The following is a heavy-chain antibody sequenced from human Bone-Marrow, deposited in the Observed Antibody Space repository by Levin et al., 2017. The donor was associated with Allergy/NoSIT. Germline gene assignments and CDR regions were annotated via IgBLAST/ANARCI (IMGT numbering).Heavy chain of an antibody. CDR1: GFTFTDYA. CDR2: VSWNSGTI. V-gene: IGHV3-9*01. Sequence: LSLTCAASGFTFTDYAIHWIRQAPGRGPEWVSGVSWNSGTIGYADSVKGRFTISRDNAKNSLYLQMNSLRTEDTALYFCARHKDYGGNGYYYYGMDVWGQGTTVTVSS. J-gene: IGHJ6*02. CDR3: ARHKDYGGNGYYYYGMDV. D-gene: IGHD4-23*01.